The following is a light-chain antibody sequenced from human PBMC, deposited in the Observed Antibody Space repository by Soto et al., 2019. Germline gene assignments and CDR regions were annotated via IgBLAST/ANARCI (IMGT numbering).Light chain of an antibody. V-gene: IGLV1-44*01. CDR1: SSNIGRNP. CDR2: NNI. Sequence: QAVVTQSPSASGTPGQRVTISCSGSSSNIGRNPVNWYQQFPGRAPKLLVFNNIRRPSGVPDRFSGSKSGTSASLAISGLQSEDEADYYCAAWDDSLSGYVFGTGTKVTVL. CDR3: AAWDDSLSGYV. J-gene: IGLJ1*01.